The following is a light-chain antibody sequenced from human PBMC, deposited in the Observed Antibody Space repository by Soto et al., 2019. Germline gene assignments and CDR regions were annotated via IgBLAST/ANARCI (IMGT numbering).Light chain of an antibody. J-gene: IGKJ4*01. CDR3: QQYGSSRLT. V-gene: IGKV3-20*01. Sequence: EIVLTQSPGTLSLSPGERATLSCRASQSVSSSYLAWYQQKPGQAPRLLIYGASSRATGIPDRFSGSGSGTDFTLTISRLEPEDFALYYCQQYGSSRLTFAGGTKVDIK. CDR2: GAS. CDR1: QSVSSSY.